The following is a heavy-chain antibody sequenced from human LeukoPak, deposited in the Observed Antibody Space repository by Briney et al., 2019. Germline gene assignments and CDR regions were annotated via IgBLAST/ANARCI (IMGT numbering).Heavy chain of an antibody. CDR2: ILYSGTTT. D-gene: IGHD1-1*01. CDR3: ARVGDWNDLVY. J-gene: IGHJ4*02. CDR1: GGSISPYY. V-gene: IGHV4-59*01. Sequence: SETLSLTCTVSGGSISPYYWSWIRQTPGKGLEWIGYILYSGTTTNYNPSLKSRVTISVDTSKNQFSLKLSSVTAADTAVYYCARVGDWNDLVYWGQGTLVTVSS.